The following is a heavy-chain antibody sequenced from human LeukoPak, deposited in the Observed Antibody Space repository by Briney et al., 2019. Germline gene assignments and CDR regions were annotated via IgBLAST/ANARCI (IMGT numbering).Heavy chain of an antibody. CDR1: GGSISRYY. J-gene: IGHJ4*02. V-gene: IGHV4-59*01. D-gene: IGHD1-26*01. CDR2: IDYSGST. Sequence: SETLSLTCTVSGGSISRYYWTWIRQPLGKGLEWIGYIDYSGSTNYNPSLKSRVTISVDTSKNQFSLKLSSVTAADTAVYYCARDSGSSGNNYYFDYWGQGTLVTVSS. CDR3: ARDSGSSGNNYYFDY.